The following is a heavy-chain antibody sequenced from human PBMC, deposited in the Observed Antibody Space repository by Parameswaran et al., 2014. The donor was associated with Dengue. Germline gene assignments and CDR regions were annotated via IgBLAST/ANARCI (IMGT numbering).Heavy chain of an antibody. V-gene: IGHV1-3*01. CDR2: INAGNGNT. D-gene: IGHD1-7*01. Sequence: WVRQAPGQRLEWMGWINAGNGNTKYSQKFQGRVTITRDTSASTAYMELSSLRSEDTAVYYCARASGTTSYFDYWGQGTLVTVSS. J-gene: IGHJ4*02. CDR3: ARASGTTSYFDY.